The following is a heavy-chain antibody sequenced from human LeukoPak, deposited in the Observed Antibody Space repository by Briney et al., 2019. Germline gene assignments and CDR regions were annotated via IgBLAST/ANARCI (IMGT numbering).Heavy chain of an antibody. Sequence: ASVKVSCKASGYTFTGYYMHWVRQAPGQGLEWMGWINPNSGGTNYAQKFQGRVTMTRDTSISTAYMELSRLRSDDTDVYYCARSPTSSYGLFQHWGQGTLVTVSS. V-gene: IGHV1-2*02. CDR3: ARSPTSSYGLFQH. CDR1: GYTFTGYY. D-gene: IGHD5-18*01. J-gene: IGHJ1*01. CDR2: INPNSGGT.